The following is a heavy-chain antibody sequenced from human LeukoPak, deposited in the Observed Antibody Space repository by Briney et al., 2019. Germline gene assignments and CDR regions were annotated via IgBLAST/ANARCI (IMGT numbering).Heavy chain of an antibody. Sequence: GGSLRLSCAASGFTFSSYAMHWVRQAPGKGLEYVSAISSNGGSTYYANSVKGRFTISRDNSKNTLYLQMGSLRAEDTALYYCAKDMSEDYDILTGDYYYYGMDVWGQGTTVTVSS. CDR1: GFTFSSYA. V-gene: IGHV3-64*01. CDR2: ISSNGGST. D-gene: IGHD3-9*01. CDR3: AKDMSEDYDILTGDYYYYGMDV. J-gene: IGHJ6*02.